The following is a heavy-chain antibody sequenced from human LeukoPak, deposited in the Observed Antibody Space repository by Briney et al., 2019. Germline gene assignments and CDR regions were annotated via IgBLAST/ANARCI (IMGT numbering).Heavy chain of an antibody. J-gene: IGHJ6*04. D-gene: IGHD3-10*01. CDR2: IYYRGST. V-gene: IGHV4-59*01. CDR1: GGSISSYY. Sequence: SETLSLTCAVSGGSISSYYWSWIRQPPGKGLEWIGYIYYRGSTNYNPSLKSRVTTSLDTSKNQFSLKLNSVTAADTAVYYCARDAGDDYDYYYGVDVWGKGTTVTVSS. CDR3: ARDAGDDYDYYYGVDV.